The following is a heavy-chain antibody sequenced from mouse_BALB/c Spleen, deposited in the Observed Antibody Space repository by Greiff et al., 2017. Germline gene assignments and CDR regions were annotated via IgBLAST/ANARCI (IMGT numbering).Heavy chain of an antibody. Sequence: VQLQESGPGLVAPSQSLSITCTVSGFSLTSYDISWIRQPPGKGLEWLGVIWTGGGTNYNSAFMSRLSISKDNSKSQVFLKMNSLQTDDTAIYYCARGYGNFDYWGQGTTLTVSS. D-gene: IGHD1-1*01. CDR2: IWTGGGT. J-gene: IGHJ2*01. V-gene: IGHV2-9-2*01. CDR3: ARGYGNFDY. CDR1: GFSLTSYD.